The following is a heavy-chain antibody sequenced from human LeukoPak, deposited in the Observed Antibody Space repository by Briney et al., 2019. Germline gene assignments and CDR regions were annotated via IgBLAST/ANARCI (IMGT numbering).Heavy chain of an antibody. CDR1: GFXFSNYA. CDR2: ISGSGGST. J-gene: IGHJ4*02. V-gene: IGHV3-23*01. D-gene: IGHD3-22*01. Sequence: GGSLRLSCAASGFXFSNYAMSWVRQAPGKGLEWVSSISGSGGSTLYADSVKGRFTISRDNSKNTLYLQMNSLRAEDTAVYYCAKAYYDSSGYYNYFDYWGQGTLVTVSS. CDR3: AKAYYDSSGYYNYFDY.